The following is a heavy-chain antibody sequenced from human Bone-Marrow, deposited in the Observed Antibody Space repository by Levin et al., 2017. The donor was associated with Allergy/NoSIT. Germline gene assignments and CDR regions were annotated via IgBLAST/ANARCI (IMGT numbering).Heavy chain of an antibody. D-gene: IGHD5-24*01. CDR2: ISQDGGEK. CDR1: GFTFSTSW. J-gene: IGHJ4*02. V-gene: IGHV3-7*01. Sequence: GGSLRLSCAASGFTFSTSWMSWVRQAPGKGLEWVANISQDGGEKYFVDSVKGRFTISRDNAKNSLYLQMNSLRAEDTAVYYCASGGRLQLAGGYWGQGTLVTVSS. CDR3: ASGGRLQLAGGY.